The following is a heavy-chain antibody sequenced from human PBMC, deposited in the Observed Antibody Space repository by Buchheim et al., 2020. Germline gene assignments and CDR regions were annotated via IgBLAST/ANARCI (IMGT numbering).Heavy chain of an antibody. CDR1: GGSISSSSYY. Sequence: QLQLQESGPGLVKPSETLSLTCTVSGGSISSSSYYWGWIRQPPGKGLEWIGSIYYSGSTYYNPSLKSRVTISVDTSKKQFSLKLSSVTAADTAVYYCARDTYYYGSGSYDYYYGMDVWGQGTT. CDR3: ARDTYYYGSGSYDYYYGMDV. J-gene: IGHJ6*02. D-gene: IGHD3-10*01. V-gene: IGHV4-39*07. CDR2: IYYSGST.